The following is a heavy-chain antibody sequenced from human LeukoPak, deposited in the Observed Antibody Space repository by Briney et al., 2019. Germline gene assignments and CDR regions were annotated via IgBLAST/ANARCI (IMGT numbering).Heavy chain of an antibody. CDR1: GGSFSGYY. CDR3: ARVGSSGSYYGSDAFDI. Sequence: SETLSLTCAVYGGSFSGYYWSWIRQPPGKGLEWIGEINHSGSTNYNPSLKSRVTISVDMSKNQFSLKLSSVTAADTAVYYCARVGSSGSYYGSDAFDIWGQGTMVTVSS. CDR2: INHSGST. V-gene: IGHV4-34*01. D-gene: IGHD1-26*01. J-gene: IGHJ3*02.